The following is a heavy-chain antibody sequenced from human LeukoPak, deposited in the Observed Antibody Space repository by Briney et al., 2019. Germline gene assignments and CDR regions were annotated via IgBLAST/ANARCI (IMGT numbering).Heavy chain of an antibody. CDR3: ARVGLYGSESYLVC. Sequence: ASVKVSCKASGYTFSGYYIHWVRQAPGQGLEWMGWTNPNSGATNYAQKFQGRVTMTRDTSITTAYMELSRLTSDDTAVYYCARVGLYGSESYLVCWGQGTLVTVSS. CDR1: GYTFSGYY. J-gene: IGHJ4*02. CDR2: TNPNSGAT. D-gene: IGHD3-10*01. V-gene: IGHV1-2*02.